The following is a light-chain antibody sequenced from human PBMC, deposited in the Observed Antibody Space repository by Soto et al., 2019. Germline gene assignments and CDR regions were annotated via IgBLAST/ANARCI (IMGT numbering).Light chain of an antibody. CDR3: ASYTSSSTSVI. Sequence: QSALTQPASVSGSPGQSITISCTGTSSDVGGYKYVSWYQQHPDKAPKLIIFEVSNRPSGISSRFSGSKSGNTASLTISGLQAEDEDDYYCASYTSSSTSVIFGRGTKVTVL. V-gene: IGLV2-14*01. CDR2: EVS. J-gene: IGLJ2*01. CDR1: SSDVGGYKY.